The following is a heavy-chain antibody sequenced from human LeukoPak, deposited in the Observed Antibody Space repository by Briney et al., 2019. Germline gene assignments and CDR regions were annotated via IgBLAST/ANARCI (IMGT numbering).Heavy chain of an antibody. D-gene: IGHD3-10*01. Sequence: SETLSLTCAVYGGSFSGYYWSWIRQPPGKGLEWIGEINHSGSTNYNPSLKSRVTISVDTSKSQFSLKLSSVTAADTAVYYCARVLVRYYYGSGSSAGPLDYWGQGTLVTVSS. V-gene: IGHV4-34*01. CDR3: ARVLVRYYYGSGSSAGPLDY. CDR2: INHSGST. J-gene: IGHJ4*02. CDR1: GGSFSGYY.